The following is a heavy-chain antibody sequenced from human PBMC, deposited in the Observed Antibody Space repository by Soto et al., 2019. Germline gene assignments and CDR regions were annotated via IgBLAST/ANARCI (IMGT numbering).Heavy chain of an antibody. CDR3: ARDRDGYNYYYYYGMDV. Sequence: PGGSLRLSCAASGFTFSSYSMNWVRQAPGKGLEWVSYISSSSSTIYYADSVKGRFTISRDNAKNSLYLQMNSLRDEDTAVYYCARDRDGYNYYYYYGMDVWGQGTTVTVSS. J-gene: IGHJ6*02. CDR2: ISSSSSTI. V-gene: IGHV3-48*02. CDR1: GFTFSSYS. D-gene: IGHD5-12*01.